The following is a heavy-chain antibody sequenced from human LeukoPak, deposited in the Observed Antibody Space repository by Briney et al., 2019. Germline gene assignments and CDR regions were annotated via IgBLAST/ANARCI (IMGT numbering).Heavy chain of an antibody. D-gene: IGHD3-22*01. J-gene: IGHJ4*02. Sequence: PGGSLRLSCAASGFTFSSYSMNWVRQAPGKGLEWVSSISSSSSYIYYADSVKGRFTISRDNAKNSLYLQMNSLRAEDTAVYYCARDWNKYYYDSSGSYTSHFDYWGQGTLVTVSS. CDR3: ARDWNKYYYDSSGSYTSHFDY. CDR1: GFTFSSYS. V-gene: IGHV3-21*01. CDR2: ISSSSSYI.